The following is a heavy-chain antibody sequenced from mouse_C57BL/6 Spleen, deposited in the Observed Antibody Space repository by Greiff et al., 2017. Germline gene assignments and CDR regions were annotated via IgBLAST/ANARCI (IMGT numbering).Heavy chain of an antibody. V-gene: IGHV1-59*01. CDR3: ARSEPAYYSNYSFAY. Sequence: QVQLQQPGAELVRPGTSVKLSCKASGHTFTSYWMHWVKQRPGQGLEWIGVIDPSDSYTNYNQKFKGKATLTVDTSSSTAYMQLSSLTSEDSAVYYCARSEPAYYSNYSFAYWGQGTLVTVSA. J-gene: IGHJ3*01. D-gene: IGHD2-5*01. CDR2: IDPSDSYT. CDR1: GHTFTSYW.